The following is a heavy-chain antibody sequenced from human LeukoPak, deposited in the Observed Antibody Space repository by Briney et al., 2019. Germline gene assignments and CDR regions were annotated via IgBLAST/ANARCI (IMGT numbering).Heavy chain of an antibody. D-gene: IGHD3-22*01. V-gene: IGHV1-18*04. CDR2: ISTYTGNT. Sequence: ASVKVSCKASGYTFTNYGISWVRQAPGQGLEWMGWISTYTGNTNYAQKLQGGDTMTTDTATSTAYMELRSLTSDDTAVYYCARASPSYDSRLGDYWGQGTLVTVSS. CDR1: GYTFTNYG. CDR3: ARASPSYDSRLGDY. J-gene: IGHJ4*02.